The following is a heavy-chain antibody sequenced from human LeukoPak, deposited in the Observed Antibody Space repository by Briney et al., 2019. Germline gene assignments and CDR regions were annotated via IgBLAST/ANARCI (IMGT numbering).Heavy chain of an antibody. J-gene: IGHJ5*02. D-gene: IGHD6-19*01. CDR1: GFTFSSYS. CDR2: ITDSSSYI. Sequence: GGSLRLSCAASGFTFSSYSMNWVRQAPGKGLEWVSSITDSSSYIYYADSVKGRLTISRENAKNSLYLQMNSLRAEDTAVYYCARGLAVAGSSWFDPWGQGTLVSVSS. V-gene: IGHV3-21*01. CDR3: ARGLAVAGSSWFDP.